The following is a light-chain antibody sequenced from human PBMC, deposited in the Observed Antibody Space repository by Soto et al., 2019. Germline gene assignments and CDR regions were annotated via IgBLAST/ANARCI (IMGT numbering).Light chain of an antibody. V-gene: IGKV4-1*01. Sequence: DIVMTQPPDSLPVSLGERATINCKSSQSLLSSRDNKNYFAWYQEKPGQPPKLIISWASTRESGVPDRISGSGSGTDFTLTISSLQAEDVAVYYCHQYYGAPLPFGGGTKVELK. J-gene: IGKJ4*01. CDR3: HQYYGAPLP. CDR1: QSLLSSRDNKNY. CDR2: WAS.